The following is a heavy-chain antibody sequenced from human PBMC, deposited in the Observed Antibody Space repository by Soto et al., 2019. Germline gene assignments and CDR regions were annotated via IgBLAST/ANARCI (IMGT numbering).Heavy chain of an antibody. V-gene: IGHV3-30*18. CDR2: ISYDGSNK. D-gene: IGHD3-22*01. CDR3: AKDLKDSSGYYYTYYYYYGMDV. J-gene: IGHJ6*02. Sequence: HPGGSLRLSCAASGFTFSSYGMHWVRQAPGKGLEWVAVISYDGSNKYYADSVKGRFTISGDNSKNTLYLQMNSLRAEDTAVYYCAKDLKDSSGYYYTYYYYYGMDVWGQGTTVTVSS. CDR1: GFTFSSYG.